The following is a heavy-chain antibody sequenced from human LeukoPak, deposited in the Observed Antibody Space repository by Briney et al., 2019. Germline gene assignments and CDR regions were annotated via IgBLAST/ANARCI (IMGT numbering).Heavy chain of an antibody. CDR2: IWYDGSSK. D-gene: IGHD2-15*01. Sequence: GGSLRLSCAASGFTFSSYGMHWVRQAPGKGLEWVAVIWYDGSSKYYADSVKGRFTISRDNSKNTLYLQMNSLRAEDTAVYYCVRDLGYCSGGSCYSRYYYGMDVWGKGTTVTVSS. V-gene: IGHV3-33*01. J-gene: IGHJ6*04. CDR3: VRDLGYCSGGSCYSRYYYGMDV. CDR1: GFTFSSYG.